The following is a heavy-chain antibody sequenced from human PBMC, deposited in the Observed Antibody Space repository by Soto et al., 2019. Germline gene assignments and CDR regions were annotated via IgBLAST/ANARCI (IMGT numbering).Heavy chain of an antibody. CDR3: ARDGYNYFDY. CDR1: GFIFSDYY. CDR2: ISRDGNAI. V-gene: IGHV3-11*04. Sequence: GGSLRLSCAASGFIFSDYYMSWIRQAPGKGLEWLAYISRDGNAIFYADSVKGRFTISRDNAKNSLYLQMNSLRAEDTAVYYCARDGYNYFDYWGQGTLVTVSS. J-gene: IGHJ4*02. D-gene: IGHD5-12*01.